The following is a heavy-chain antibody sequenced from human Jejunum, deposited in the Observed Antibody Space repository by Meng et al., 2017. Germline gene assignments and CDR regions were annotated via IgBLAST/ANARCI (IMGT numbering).Heavy chain of an antibody. D-gene: IGHD5-12*01. V-gene: IGHV3-23*01. J-gene: IGHJ4*02. CDR1: GFIFTTSA. CDR3: AKGASGYTPFDY. Sequence: EVQLLQSGGGLVQPGGSLRLSCEASGFIFTTSALGWVRQAPGKGLEWVALINYNGDTTYYADSVKGRFTVSRDNSKNRLYLQMNSLRAEDTAVYYCAKGASGYTPFDYWGQGTLVTVSS. CDR2: INYNGDTT.